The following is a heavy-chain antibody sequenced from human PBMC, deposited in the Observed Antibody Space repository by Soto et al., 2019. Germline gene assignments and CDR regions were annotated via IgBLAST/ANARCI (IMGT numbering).Heavy chain of an antibody. CDR2: ISAYNGNT. CDR1: GYTFTSYG. CDR3: ARDQAYCSGGSCYSDWFDP. Sequence: GASVKVSCKASGYTFTSYGISWVRQAPGQGLEWMGWISAYNGNTNYAQKLQGRVTMTTDTSTSTAYMELRSLRSDDTAVYYCARDQAYCSGGSCYSDWFDPWGQGTLVTVSS. V-gene: IGHV1-18*01. D-gene: IGHD2-15*01. J-gene: IGHJ5*02.